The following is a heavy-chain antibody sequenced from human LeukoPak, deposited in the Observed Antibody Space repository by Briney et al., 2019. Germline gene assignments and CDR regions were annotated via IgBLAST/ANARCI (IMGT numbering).Heavy chain of an antibody. J-gene: IGHJ4*02. CDR3: ARGSRVGATIFDY. CDR1: GYSISSGYY. D-gene: IGHD1-26*01. CDR2: IYHSGST. V-gene: IGHV4-38-2*02. Sequence: SETLSLTCTVSGYSISSGYYWGWIRQPPGKGLEWIGSIYHSGSTYYNPSLKSRVTISVDTSKNQFSLKLSSVTAADTAVYYCARGSRVGATIFDYWGQGTLVTVSS.